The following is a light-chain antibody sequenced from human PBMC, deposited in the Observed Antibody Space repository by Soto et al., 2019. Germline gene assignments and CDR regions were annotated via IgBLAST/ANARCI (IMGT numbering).Light chain of an antibody. Sequence: IVLPRSPATLSVSPGERATLSFRASQSVSSNLAWYQQKPVQAPRLLIYGASTRATGIPARFSGSGSGTEFTLTISSLQSEDFAVYYCKQYNNWPRTFGQGTKVDIK. CDR3: KQYNNWPRT. CDR1: QSVSSN. CDR2: GAS. V-gene: IGKV3-15*01. J-gene: IGKJ1*01.